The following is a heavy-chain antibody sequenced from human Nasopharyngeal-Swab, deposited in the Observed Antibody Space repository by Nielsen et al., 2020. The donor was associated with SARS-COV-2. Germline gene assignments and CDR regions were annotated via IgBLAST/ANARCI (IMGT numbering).Heavy chain of an antibody. CDR3: ARGGGGYCSSTSCEGGDY. V-gene: IGHV1-18*01. J-gene: IGHJ4*02. D-gene: IGHD2-2*01. CDR1: GYTFTSYG. CDR2: ISAYNGNT. Sequence: ASVKVSCKASGYTFTSYGISWVRQAPGQGLEWMGWISAYNGNTNYAQKLQGRVTMTTDTSTSTAYMELRSLRSDDTAVYYWARGGGGYCSSTSCEGGDYWGQGTLVTVSS.